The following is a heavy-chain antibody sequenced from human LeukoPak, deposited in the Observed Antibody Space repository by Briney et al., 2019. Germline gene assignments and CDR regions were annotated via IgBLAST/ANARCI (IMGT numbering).Heavy chain of an antibody. D-gene: IGHD6-25*01. Sequence: GESLKISSISSGYSSSSYWIGFVRQMPGKGLEWMGIIYPGDSDTRYSPSFQGQVTISVDKSISTAYLQWSSLRASDTAIYYCARLRLMWRQETMVTVSS. CDR1: GYSSSSYW. J-gene: IGHJ3*02. V-gene: IGHV5-51*01. CDR2: IYPGDSDT. CDR3: ARLRLM.